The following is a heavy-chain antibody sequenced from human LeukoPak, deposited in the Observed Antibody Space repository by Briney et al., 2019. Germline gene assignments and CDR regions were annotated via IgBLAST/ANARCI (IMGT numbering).Heavy chain of an antibody. CDR1: GFTFSSYN. CDR3: ARDPPALEDFDY. J-gene: IGHJ4*02. V-gene: IGHV3-48*04. CDR2: ISGRGNTI. Sequence: QSGGSLRLSCAASGFTFSSYNMNWVRQAQGKGLEWVSYISGRGNTIKYADSVKGRFTISRDNGKNSLYLHMSSLRAEDTAVYYCARDPPALEDFDYWGQGTQVTVSS.